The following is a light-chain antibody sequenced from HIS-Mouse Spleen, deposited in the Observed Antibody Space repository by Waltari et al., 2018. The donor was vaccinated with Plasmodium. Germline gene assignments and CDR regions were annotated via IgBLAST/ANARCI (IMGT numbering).Light chain of an antibody. CDR1: QSISSY. CDR2: AAS. Sequence: DIQMTQSPSSLSASVGDRVTITCRASQSISSYLNWYQQKPGKAPKLLIYAASSLQSGVPSRFSGSGSGTECTLTISSLQPEDFATYYCQQNYNTWTFGQRTKVEIK. V-gene: IGKV1-39*01. J-gene: IGKJ1*01. CDR3: QQNYNTWT.